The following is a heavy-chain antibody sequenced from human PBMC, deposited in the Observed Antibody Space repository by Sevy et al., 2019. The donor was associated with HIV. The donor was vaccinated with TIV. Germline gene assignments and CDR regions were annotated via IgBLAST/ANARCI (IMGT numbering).Heavy chain of an antibody. D-gene: IGHD6-6*01. CDR1: GGSVSRSSYY. Sequence: SETLSLTCTVSGGSVSRSSYYWGWIRQPPGKGLEWIGSIYYSGSTYYNPSLKSRVTISVDTSKNQFSLKLSSVTAADTAAYYCARHRVASIAARFYYYYYYMDVWGKGTTVTVSS. V-gene: IGHV4-39*01. CDR2: IYYSGST. J-gene: IGHJ6*03. CDR3: ARHRVASIAARFYYYYYYMDV.